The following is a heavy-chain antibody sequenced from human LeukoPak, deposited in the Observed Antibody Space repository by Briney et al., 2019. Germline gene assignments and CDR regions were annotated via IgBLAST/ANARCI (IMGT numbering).Heavy chain of an antibody. J-gene: IGHJ5*02. Sequence: SETLPLTCTVSGGSVSDYYWNWIRQPPGKGLEWIGSVSYSGGTNYNPSFKSRVTMSTDTSKNQFSLRLSSVTAADTAIYYCAKAEWELLNWFDPWGQGTQVTV. CDR3: AKAEWELLNWFDP. CDR2: VSYSGGT. V-gene: IGHV4-59*02. CDR1: GGSVSDYY. D-gene: IGHD1-26*01.